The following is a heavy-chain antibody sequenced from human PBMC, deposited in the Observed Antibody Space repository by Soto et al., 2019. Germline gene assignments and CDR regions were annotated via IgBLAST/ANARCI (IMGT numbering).Heavy chain of an antibody. CDR2: ISYDGSNK. CDR3: ARRNGGWYIDY. J-gene: IGHJ4*02. CDR1: GFTFSSYA. D-gene: IGHD1-1*01. V-gene: IGHV3-30-3*01. Sequence: GGSLRLCCAASGFTFSSYAMHWVRQAPGKGLEWVAVISYDGSNKYYADSVKGRFTISRDNSKNTLYLQMNSLRAEDTVVYYCARRNGGWYIDYWGQGTLVTVSS.